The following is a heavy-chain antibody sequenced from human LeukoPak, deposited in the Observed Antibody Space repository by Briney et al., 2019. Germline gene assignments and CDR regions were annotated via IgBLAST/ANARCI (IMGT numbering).Heavy chain of an antibody. Sequence: PGGSLRLSCEASGFTFTKFWMSWVRQAPGKGLEWVANIQEDGKKENYVDSVRGRFTISRDNAKNSIYLQMNSLRVEDTAVYYCAKGPYDYVWGSPFDYWGQGTLVTVSS. CDR1: GFTFTKFW. J-gene: IGHJ4*02. V-gene: IGHV3-7*03. D-gene: IGHD3-16*01. CDR3: AKGPYDYVWGSPFDY. CDR2: IQEDGKKE.